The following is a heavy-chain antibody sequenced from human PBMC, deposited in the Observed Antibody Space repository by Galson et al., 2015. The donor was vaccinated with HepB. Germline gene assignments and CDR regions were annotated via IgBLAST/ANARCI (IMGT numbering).Heavy chain of an antibody. D-gene: IGHD3-22*01. CDR2: IKQDGSEK. Sequence: SLRLSCAASGFTFSSYWMSWVRQAPGKGLEWVANIKQDGSEKYYVDSVKGRFTISRDNAKNSLYLQMNSLRAEDTAVYYCARPDSSGYYPDAFDIWGQGTMVTVSS. V-gene: IGHV3-7*01. CDR1: GFTFSSYW. CDR3: ARPDSSGYYPDAFDI. J-gene: IGHJ3*02.